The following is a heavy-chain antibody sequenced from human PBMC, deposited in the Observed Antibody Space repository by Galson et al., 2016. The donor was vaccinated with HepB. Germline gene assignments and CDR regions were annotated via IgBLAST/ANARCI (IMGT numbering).Heavy chain of an antibody. D-gene: IGHD6-25*01. Sequence: SVKVSCKASGYTFTSYGISWVRQAPGQGLEWTAWINTYNGNTEDSQKVQGRVAMTTDTSTNTAYMELSGLRPDDTAVYYCARDDRSGGMDVWGQGTMVTVSS. CDR2: INTYNGNT. CDR3: ARDDRSGGMDV. J-gene: IGHJ6*02. V-gene: IGHV1-18*04. CDR1: GYTFTSYG.